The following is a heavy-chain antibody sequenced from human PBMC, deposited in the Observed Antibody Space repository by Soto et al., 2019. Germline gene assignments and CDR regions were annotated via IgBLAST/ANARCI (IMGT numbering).Heavy chain of an antibody. Sequence: PGGSLRLSCAASGFTFSSFTMNWIRQAPGKGLEWVSSISSSSNYIYYADSVKGRFTISRDNAKNSLYLQMNSLRAEDTAVYYCAREISLDYWGQGTLVTVSS. V-gene: IGHV3-21*01. CDR3: AREISLDY. CDR1: GFTFSSFT. J-gene: IGHJ4*02. CDR2: ISSSSNYI.